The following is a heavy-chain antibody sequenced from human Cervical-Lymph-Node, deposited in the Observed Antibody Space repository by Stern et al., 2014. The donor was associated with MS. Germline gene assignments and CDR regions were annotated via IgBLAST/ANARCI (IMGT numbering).Heavy chain of an antibody. CDR3: ARGAYGPNYPFDS. CDR2: ISRASESI. Sequence: EVQLVESGGDLVQPGGSLRLSCAASGSTFRNFSMSWVRQAPGKGLEWVSYISRASESIYYADSVRGRFSISRDNAERSLYLQMNSLRDEDTAVYYCARGAYGPNYPFDSWGQGTLVTVSS. J-gene: IGHJ4*02. CDR1: GSTFRNFS. D-gene: IGHD4/OR15-4a*01. V-gene: IGHV3-48*02.